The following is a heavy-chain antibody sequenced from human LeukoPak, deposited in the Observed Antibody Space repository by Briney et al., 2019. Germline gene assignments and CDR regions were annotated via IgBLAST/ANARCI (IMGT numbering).Heavy chain of an antibody. CDR2: IIPSFGPA. CDR1: RDTFSNSG. J-gene: IGHJ4*02. CDR3: ARGTGTSWREGLDF. Sequence: ASVKVSCKAPRDTFSNSGICSVRLAPGQGLEWMGWIIPSFGPAHYTQKFQGRLTISTDESTSTAYMELNTLRFEDTGIYYCARGTGTSWREGLDFWGQGTPVTVSS. V-gene: IGHV1-69*05. D-gene: IGHD6-13*01.